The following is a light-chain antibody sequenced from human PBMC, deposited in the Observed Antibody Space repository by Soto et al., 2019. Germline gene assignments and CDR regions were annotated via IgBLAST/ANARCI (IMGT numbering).Light chain of an antibody. CDR2: EVS. CDR1: SGDVGNFNL. Sequence: QSALTQPASVSGSPGQSITISCTGTSGDVGNFNLVSWYQHHPGKAPNLIISEVSKRPSGVSTRFSGSKSGNTASLTIFGLQAEDEDDYYCCSYAGGSIYILFGGGTKVTVL. CDR3: CSYAGGSIYIL. V-gene: IGLV2-23*02. J-gene: IGLJ2*01.